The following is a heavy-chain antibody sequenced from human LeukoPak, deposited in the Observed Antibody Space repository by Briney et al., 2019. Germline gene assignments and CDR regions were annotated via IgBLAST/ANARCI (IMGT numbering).Heavy chain of an antibody. J-gene: IGHJ4*02. CDR2: IKSKTDGGTT. D-gene: IGHD2-21*02. Sequence: PGGSLRLSCAASGFTFSNAWMNWVRQAPGKGLEWVGRIKSKTDGGTTDYAAPVKGRFTISRDDSKNTLYLQMNSLKTEDTAVYYCTTIVVVTAETYDYWGQGTLVTVSS. V-gene: IGHV3-15*07. CDR1: GFTFSNAW. CDR3: TTIVVVTAETYDY.